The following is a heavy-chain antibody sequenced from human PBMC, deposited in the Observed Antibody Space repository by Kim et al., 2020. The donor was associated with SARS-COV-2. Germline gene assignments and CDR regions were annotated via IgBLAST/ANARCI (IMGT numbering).Heavy chain of an antibody. CDR3: ARDRSSSVVADV. J-gene: IGHJ6*02. D-gene: IGHD2-15*01. V-gene: IGHV3-49*03. CDR1: GFTFDDYA. CDR2: VRTETYRATT. Sequence: GGSLRLSCSASGFTFDDYALTWYRQAPGQRLEWVGFVRTETYRATTRYAASVEGRFTISRDDSISIAYLQMDSLKIEDTAVYYRARDRSSSVVADVWGQG.